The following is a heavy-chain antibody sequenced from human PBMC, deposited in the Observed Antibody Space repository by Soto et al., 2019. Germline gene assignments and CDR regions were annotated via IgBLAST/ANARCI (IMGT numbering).Heavy chain of an antibody. V-gene: IGHV4-34*01. J-gene: IGHJ6*02. CDR3: ASLYRTLYCYYGMDV. CDR2: INHSGST. CDR1: GGSFSGYY. Sequence: SATQSLTCAVYGGSFSGYYGRWIRPPPGKGLEWIGEINHSGSTNYNPSLKSRVTISVDTSKNQFSLKLSSVTAADTAVYYCASLYRTLYCYYGMDVWGQGTTVTVS. D-gene: IGHD2-8*01.